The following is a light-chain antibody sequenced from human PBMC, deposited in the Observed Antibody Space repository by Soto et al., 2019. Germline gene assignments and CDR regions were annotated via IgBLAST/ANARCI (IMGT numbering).Light chain of an antibody. Sequence: QLVLTQSPSASASLGASVKLTCTLSSGHSNYVITWHQQQPEKGHRYLMKLNSDGSHSKGDGIPDRFSGSSAGAERYLTISSLQYEDEADYYCQTWDTGIRVFGGGTKLTVL. J-gene: IGLJ2*01. CDR1: SGHSNYV. V-gene: IGLV4-69*01. CDR3: QTWDTGIRV. CDR2: LNSDGSH.